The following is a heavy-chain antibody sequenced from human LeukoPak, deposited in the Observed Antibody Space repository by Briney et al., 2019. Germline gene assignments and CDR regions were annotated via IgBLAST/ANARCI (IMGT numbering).Heavy chain of an antibody. CDR1: GFTFSTYG. V-gene: IGHV3-NL1*01. J-gene: IGHJ4*02. D-gene: IGHD3-10*01. CDR2: ITSGVGIT. CDR3: AKGDYYDFDY. Sequence: GRSLRLSCAASGFTFSTYGMHWVRQAPGKGLEWVSIITSGVGITYYADSVKGRFTISRDNSKNTLYLQMNSLRAEDTAVYYCAKGDYYDFDYWGQGTLVTVSS.